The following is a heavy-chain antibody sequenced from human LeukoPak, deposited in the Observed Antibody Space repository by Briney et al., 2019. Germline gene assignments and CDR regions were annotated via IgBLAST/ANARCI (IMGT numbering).Heavy chain of an antibody. D-gene: IGHD4-23*01. V-gene: IGHV1-3*01. CDR3: ASGGSTTVVTLFDY. Sequence: ASVKVSCKASGGTFSSYAISWVRQAPGQRLEWMGWINAGNGNTKYSQKFQGRVTITRGTSASTAYMELSSLRSEDTAVYYCASGGSTTVVTLFDYWGQGTLVTVSS. CDR1: GGTFSSYA. J-gene: IGHJ4*02. CDR2: INAGNGNT.